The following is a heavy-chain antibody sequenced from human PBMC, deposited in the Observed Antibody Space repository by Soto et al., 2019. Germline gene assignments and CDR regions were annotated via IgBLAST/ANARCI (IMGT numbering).Heavy chain of an antibody. CDR3: ARANTSPFDF. J-gene: IGHJ4*02. V-gene: IGHV3-33*01. CDR2: IWFDGSNQ. Sequence: QVQLVESGGGVVQPGRSLRLSCGASGFIFRNYGMHWLRQAPGKGLEWLTIIWFDGSNQWYADSVKGRFIISRDDSKNMVYLQMNSLRVDDTATYYCARANTSPFDFWGRGTLVTVSS. CDR1: GFIFRNYG.